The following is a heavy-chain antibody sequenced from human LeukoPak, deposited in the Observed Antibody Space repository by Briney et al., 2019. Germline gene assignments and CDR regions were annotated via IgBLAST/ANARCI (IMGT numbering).Heavy chain of an antibody. CDR2: ISSSSSSI. CDR1: GFTFSSYS. D-gene: IGHD6-19*01. Sequence: GGSLRLSCAASGFTFSSYSMSWVRQAPGKGLEWVSYISSSSSSINYADSVMGRFTISRDNAKNSLYLQMNSLRAEDTALYYCAKDINVGIAVAGYYFDYWGQGTLVTVSS. V-gene: IGHV3-48*04. CDR3: AKDINVGIAVAGYYFDY. J-gene: IGHJ4*02.